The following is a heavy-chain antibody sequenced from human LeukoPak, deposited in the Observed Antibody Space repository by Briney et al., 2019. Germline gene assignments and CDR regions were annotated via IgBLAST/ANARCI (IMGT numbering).Heavy chain of an antibody. J-gene: IGHJ4*02. D-gene: IGHD1-26*01. CDR1: GFTFDDYA. V-gene: IGHV3-9*01. CDR3: AKDISLSGSYCLDY. Sequence: PGRSLRLSCAASGFTFDDYAMHWVRQAPGKGLEWVSGISWNSGSIGYADSVKGRFTISRDNAKNSLYLQMNSLRAEDTALYYCAKDISLSGSYCLDYWGQGTLVTVSS. CDR2: ISWNSGSI.